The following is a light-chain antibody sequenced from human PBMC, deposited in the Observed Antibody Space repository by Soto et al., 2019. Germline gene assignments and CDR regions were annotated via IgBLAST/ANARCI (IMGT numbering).Light chain of an antibody. CDR1: QHVSRN. Sequence: EIVMTQSPGTLSVSPGERATLSCRASQHVSRNFAWYQQKPGQAPTLLIYAVSTWATGIPARFSGSGSGTDFTLTISSLQPEDVAIYYCQKYNNSPYTFGQGTKLEIK. CDR2: AVS. V-gene: IGKV3-15*01. CDR3: QKYNNSPYT. J-gene: IGKJ2*01.